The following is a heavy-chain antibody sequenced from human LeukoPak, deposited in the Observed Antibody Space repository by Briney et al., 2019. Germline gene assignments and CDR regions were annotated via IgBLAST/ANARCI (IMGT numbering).Heavy chain of an antibody. CDR3: ARAYGDYGEYYYYGMDV. Sequence: GGSLRLSCAASGFTFSSYAMSWVRQAPGKGLEWVSAISGSGGSTYYADSVKGRFTISRDNSKNTLYLQMNSLRSEDTAVYYCARAYGDYGEYYYYGMDVWGQGTTVTVS. J-gene: IGHJ6*02. CDR2: ISGSGGST. CDR1: GFTFSSYA. D-gene: IGHD4-17*01. V-gene: IGHV3-23*01.